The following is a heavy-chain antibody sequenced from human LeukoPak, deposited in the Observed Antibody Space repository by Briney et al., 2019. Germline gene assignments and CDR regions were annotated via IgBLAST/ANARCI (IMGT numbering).Heavy chain of an antibody. D-gene: IGHD5-12*01. CDR2: INWNGGST. J-gene: IGHJ4*02. CDR3: ARRIVATIKGRGYYFDY. V-gene: IGHV3-20*04. CDR1: GFTFDDYG. Sequence: GGSLRLSCAASGFTFDDYGMSWVRQAPGKGLEWVSGINWNGGSTGYADSVKGRFTISRDNAKYSLYLQMKSLRAEDTALYYCARRIVATIKGRGYYFDYWGQGTLVTVSS.